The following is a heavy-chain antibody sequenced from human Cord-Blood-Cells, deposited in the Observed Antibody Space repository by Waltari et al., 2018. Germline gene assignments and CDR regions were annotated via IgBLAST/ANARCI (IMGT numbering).Heavy chain of an antibody. CDR1: GGTFSSYA. Sequence: QVQLVQSGAEVKKPGSSVKVSCKASGGTFSSYAISWVRQAPGQGLEWMGGIIPIFGTGNSAKKVQGRVTITADESTSTAYMELSSLRSEDTAVYYCAVPRVSSSSHFDYWGQGTLVTVSS. J-gene: IGHJ4*02. V-gene: IGHV1-69*12. CDR3: AVPRVSSSSHFDY. CDR2: IIPIFGTG. D-gene: IGHD6-6*01.